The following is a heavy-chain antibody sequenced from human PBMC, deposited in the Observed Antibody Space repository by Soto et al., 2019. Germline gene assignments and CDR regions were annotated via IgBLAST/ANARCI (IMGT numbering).Heavy chain of an antibody. J-gene: IGHJ4*02. V-gene: IGHV1-46*01. CDR3: AREFPTQYYYDSSGYARTYFDY. CDR2: INPSGIA. Sequence: ASVKVSCKASGYTFTSYYMHWVRQAPGQGLEWMGIINPSGIANYAQKFQGRVTITADKSTSTAYMELSSLRSEDTAVYYCAREFPTQYYYDSSGYARTYFDYWGQGTLVTVSS. D-gene: IGHD3-22*01. CDR1: GYTFTSYY.